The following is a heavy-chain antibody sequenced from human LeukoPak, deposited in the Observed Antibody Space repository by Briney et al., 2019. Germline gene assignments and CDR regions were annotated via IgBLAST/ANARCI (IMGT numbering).Heavy chain of an antibody. D-gene: IGHD2-8*01. CDR2: INPDGGVT. V-gene: IGHV1-2*02. J-gene: IGHJ6*03. CDR3: ARGPNHYYYMDF. Sequence: GASMKVSCKASGYSFTGYYIHWVRQGPGQGLEWMGWINPDGGVTKSAQKFQGRVTMTRDKSINTVYMELSGLTSDDTALYYCARGPNHYYYMDFWGKGTTVSASS. CDR1: GYSFTGYY.